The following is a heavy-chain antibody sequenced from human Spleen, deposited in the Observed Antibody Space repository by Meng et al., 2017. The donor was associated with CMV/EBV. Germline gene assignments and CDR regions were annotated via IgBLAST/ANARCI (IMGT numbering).Heavy chain of an antibody. J-gene: IGHJ4*02. CDR2: ISGSSSTI. V-gene: IGHV3-48*04. D-gene: IGHD2-2*01. Sequence: GESLKISCAASGFTFSSYSMNWVRQAPGKGLEWVSYISGSSSTIYYADSMKGRFTISRDNAKNSLYLQMNSLRAEDTAVYYCARGWGYCSSTSCLGFDYWGQGTLVTVSS. CDR1: GFTFSSYS. CDR3: ARGWGYCSSTSCLGFDY.